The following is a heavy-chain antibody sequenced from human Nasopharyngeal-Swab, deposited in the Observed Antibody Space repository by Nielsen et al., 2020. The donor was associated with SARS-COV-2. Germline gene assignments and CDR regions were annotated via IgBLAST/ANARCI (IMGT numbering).Heavy chain of an antibody. J-gene: IGHJ4*02. V-gene: IGHV4-34*01. CDR2: INHSGST. CDR3: ARVRRLRRGGYYFDY. CDR1: GGSFSGYY. D-gene: IGHD3-10*01. Sequence: SETLSLTCAVYGGSFSGYYWSWIRQPPGKGLEWIGEINHSGSTNYNPSLKSRVTISVDTSKNQLSLKLSSVTAADTAVYYCARVRRLRRGGYYFDYWGQGTLVTVSS.